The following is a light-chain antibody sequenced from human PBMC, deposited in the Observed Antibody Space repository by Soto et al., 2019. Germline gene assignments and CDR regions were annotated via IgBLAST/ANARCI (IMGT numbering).Light chain of an antibody. CDR2: AAS. Sequence: DIQMTQSPSSLSASVGDRVTITCRTSQSISRYLNWYQHKPGRAPKLLIYAASSLQSGVPSRFSGSGSGTDFTLTISSLQPEDFATYYCQQSYSSLYTFGQGTKLEIK. CDR3: QQSYSSLYT. J-gene: IGKJ2*01. CDR1: QSISRY. V-gene: IGKV1-39*01.